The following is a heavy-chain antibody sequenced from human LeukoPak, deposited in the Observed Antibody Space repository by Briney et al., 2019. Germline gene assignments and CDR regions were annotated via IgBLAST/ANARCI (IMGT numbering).Heavy chain of an antibody. J-gene: IGHJ4*02. CDR3: ARASEIAMVTL. CDR2: IYSTGRV. Sequence: SQTLSLTCTVSGVSITSGTYYWTWIRQPAGKGLEWIGRIYSTGRVNYNPSLKSRVTMLLDTSKNHISLKLTSVTAADTAIYFCARASEIAMVTLWGQGTLVTVSS. D-gene: IGHD5-18*01. V-gene: IGHV4-61*02. CDR1: GVSITSGTYY.